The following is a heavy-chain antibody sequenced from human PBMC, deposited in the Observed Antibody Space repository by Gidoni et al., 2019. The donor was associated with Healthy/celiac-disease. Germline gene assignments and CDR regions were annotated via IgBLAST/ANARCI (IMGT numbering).Heavy chain of an antibody. D-gene: IGHD2-21*02. CDR1: GYSFTSYW. Sequence: EVQLVQSGAEVKKPGESLRISCKGSGYSFTSYWISWVRQMPGKGLEWMGRIDPSDSYTNYSPSLQGHVTISADKSISTAYLQWSSLKASDTAMYYCARSGDIVVVTAADAFDIWGQGTMVTVSS. V-gene: IGHV5-10-1*03. J-gene: IGHJ3*02. CDR2: IDPSDSYT. CDR3: ARSGDIVVVTAADAFDI.